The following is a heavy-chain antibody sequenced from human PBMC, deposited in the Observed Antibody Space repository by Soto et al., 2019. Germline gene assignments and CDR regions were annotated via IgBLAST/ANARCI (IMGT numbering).Heavy chain of an antibody. CDR1: GGSVSSGTYY. D-gene: IGHD3-3*01. CDR2: FYYSGGSGST. CDR3: ASTPEVRSYYYYGMDV. J-gene: IGHJ6*02. V-gene: IGHV4-61*01. Sequence: SDTLSLTCTLSGGSVSSGTYYWSWIRQPQGKVLVLFGYFYYSGGSGSTNYNPALKSRVTISVDTSKNQFSLKLSSVTAADTAVYYCASTPEVRSYYYYGMDVWGQGTTVT.